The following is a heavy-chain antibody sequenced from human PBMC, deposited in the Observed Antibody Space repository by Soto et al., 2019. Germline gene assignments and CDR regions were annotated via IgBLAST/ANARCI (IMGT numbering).Heavy chain of an antibody. CDR3: ARRLYGDYDY. Sequence: QAQLVQSGAEVKEPGASVKVSCRASGYSFTTSGITWVRQAPGQGVEWMGCISTYNGNTNPAQKLQDIVTLTTDTSTSTAYMELRSLRSDDTAVYYCARRLYGDYDYWGQGTLVTVSS. V-gene: IGHV1-18*01. CDR1: GYSFTTSG. J-gene: IGHJ4*02. D-gene: IGHD4-17*01. CDR2: ISTYNGNT.